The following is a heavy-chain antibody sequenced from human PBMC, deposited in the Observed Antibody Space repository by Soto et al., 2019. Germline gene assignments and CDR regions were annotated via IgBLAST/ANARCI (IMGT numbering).Heavy chain of an antibody. Sequence: ASVKVSCKASGYTFTSYGISWVRKAPGQGLEWMGWISAYNGNTNYAQKLQGRVTMTTDTSTSTAYMELRSLRSDDTAVYYCARDKGDGSGSYYGYWGQGTLVTVSS. V-gene: IGHV1-18*01. D-gene: IGHD3-10*01. CDR1: GYTFTSYG. CDR3: ARDKGDGSGSYYGY. J-gene: IGHJ4*02. CDR2: ISAYNGNT.